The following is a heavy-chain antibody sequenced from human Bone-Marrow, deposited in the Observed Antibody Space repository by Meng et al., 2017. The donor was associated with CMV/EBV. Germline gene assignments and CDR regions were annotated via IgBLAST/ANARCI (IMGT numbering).Heavy chain of an antibody. Sequence: GGSLRLSCAASGFTFSNYWMSWVRQAPGKGLEWVANIKEDGSEKYYVDSVKGRFTISRGNAENSLYLQMSSLRAEDTAVYYCARYVCSGPSCYAFDYWGQGTLVTVSS. CDR1: GFTFSNYW. J-gene: IGHJ4*02. CDR3: ARYVCSGPSCYAFDY. D-gene: IGHD2-2*01. V-gene: IGHV3-7*01. CDR2: IKEDGSEK.